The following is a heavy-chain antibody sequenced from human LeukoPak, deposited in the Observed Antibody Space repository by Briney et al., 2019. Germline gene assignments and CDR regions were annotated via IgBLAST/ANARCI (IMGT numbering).Heavy chain of an antibody. CDR2: INPNSGGT. CDR1: GYTFTGYH. CDR3: AAGRGYCSGRSCYGDDAFDI. D-gene: IGHD2-15*01. Sequence: ASVKVSCKASGYTFTGYHMHWVRQAPGQGLEWMGWINPNSGGTNYAQKFQGRVTMTRDTSISTAYMELSRLRSDDTAVYYCAAGRGYCSGRSCYGDDAFDIWGQGTMVTASS. V-gene: IGHV1-2*02. J-gene: IGHJ3*02.